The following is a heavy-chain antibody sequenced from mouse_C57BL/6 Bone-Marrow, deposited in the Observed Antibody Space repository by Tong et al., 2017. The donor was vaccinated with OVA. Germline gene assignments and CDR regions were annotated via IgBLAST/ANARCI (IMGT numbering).Heavy chain of an antibody. J-gene: IGHJ2*01. CDR2: ISNLAYSI. CDR1: GFTFSDYG. CDR3: ARDREVTTWDY. V-gene: IGHV5-15*02. D-gene: IGHD2-2*01. Sequence: EVQLQESGGGLVQPGGSRKLSCAASGFTFSDYGMAWVRQAPGKGPEWVAFISNLAYSIYYADTVTGRFTISRENAKNTLYLEMSSLRSEDTAMYYCARDREVTTWDYWGQGTTLTVSS.